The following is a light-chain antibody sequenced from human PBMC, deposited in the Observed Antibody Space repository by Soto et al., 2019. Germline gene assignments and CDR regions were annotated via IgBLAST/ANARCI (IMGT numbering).Light chain of an antibody. CDR1: SSDVGGYNY. CDR3: GSYTSSNTLV. Sequence: QSALTQPASVSGSPGQSITISCTGTSSDVGGYNYVSWYQQHPGKAPKLLIYEVTNRPSGVSNRFSGSKSGNTASLTISGLQAEDEADYFCGSYTSSNTLVFGTGTKVTVL. V-gene: IGLV2-14*03. CDR2: EVT. J-gene: IGLJ1*01.